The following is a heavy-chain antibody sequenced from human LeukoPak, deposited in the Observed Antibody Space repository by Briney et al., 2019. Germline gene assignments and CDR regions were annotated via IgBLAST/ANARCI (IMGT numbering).Heavy chain of an antibody. CDR2: IRSKAYGGTA. CDR3: TRDLSYAGSGSYPEAFDY. Sequence: GGSLRLSCTASGFTFADYALNWVRQAPGKGLEWVAFIRSKAYGGTAEYAASVKGRFTFSRDDSKSIAYLQMNSLTIEDTAVYYCTRDLSYAGSGSYPEAFDYWGQGTLVTVSS. J-gene: IGHJ4*02. CDR1: GFTFADYA. D-gene: IGHD3-10*01. V-gene: IGHV3-49*04.